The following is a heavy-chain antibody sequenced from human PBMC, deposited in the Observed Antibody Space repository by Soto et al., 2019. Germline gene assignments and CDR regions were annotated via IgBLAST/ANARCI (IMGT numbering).Heavy chain of an antibody. CDR1: GGSISSGDYY. CDR3: ARVGSSSPGAEYFQH. D-gene: IGHD6-13*01. CDR2: IYYSGST. J-gene: IGHJ1*01. V-gene: IGHV4-30-4*01. Sequence: SETLSLTCTVSGGSISSGDYYWSWIRQPPGKGLEWIGYIYYSGSTYYNPSLKSRVTISVDTSKNQFSLKLSSVTAADTAVYYCARVGSSSPGAEYFQHWGQGTLVTVSS.